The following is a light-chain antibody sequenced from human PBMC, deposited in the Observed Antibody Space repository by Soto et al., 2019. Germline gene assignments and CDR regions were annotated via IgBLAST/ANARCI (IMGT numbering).Light chain of an antibody. J-gene: IGLJ1*01. CDR2: DVG. CDR1: SSDVGGYNY. V-gene: IGLV2-11*01. CDR3: CSYAGNYYV. Sequence: QSALTQPRSVSGSPGQSVTISCTGTSSDVGGYNYVSWYQQHPGKAPKLMIYDVGKRPSGVPDRFSGSKSGNTASLTISGLQAEDEADYYCCSYAGNYYVFGSGTKLTVL.